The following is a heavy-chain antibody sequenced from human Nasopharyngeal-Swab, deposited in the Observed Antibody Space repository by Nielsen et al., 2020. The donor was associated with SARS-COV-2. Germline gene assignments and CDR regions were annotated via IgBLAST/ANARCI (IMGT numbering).Heavy chain of an antibody. CDR2: ISYDGSNK. J-gene: IGHJ6*03. CDR1: GFTFSSYG. D-gene: IGHD3-10*01. V-gene: IGHV3-30*03. CDR3: ARNWWFGELSLYYYYYMDV. Sequence: GGSLRLSCAASGFTFSSYGMHWVRQAPGKGLEWVAVISYDGSNKYYADSVKGRFTISRDNSKNTLYLQMNSLRAEDTAVYYCARNWWFGELSLYYYYYMDVWGKGTTVTVSS.